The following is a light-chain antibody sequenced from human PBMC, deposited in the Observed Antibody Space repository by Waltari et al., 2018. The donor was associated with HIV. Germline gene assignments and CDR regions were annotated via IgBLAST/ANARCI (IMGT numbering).Light chain of an antibody. CDR2: KDS. V-gene: IGLV3-25*03. CDR3: QSADSSGTYWV. Sequence: SYEPTQPPSASVSPGQTARITCSGDALAKQSAYWYQQKPGQAPVLVIYKDSERPSGIPERFSGSSSGRTVTLTISGVQAEDEADYYCQSADSSGTYWVFGGGTKLTVL. J-gene: IGLJ3*02. CDR1: ALAKQS.